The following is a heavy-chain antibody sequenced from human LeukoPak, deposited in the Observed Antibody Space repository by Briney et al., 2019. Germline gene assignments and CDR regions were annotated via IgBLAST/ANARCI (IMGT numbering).Heavy chain of an antibody. CDR1: GFSFSSHG. Sequence: GGSLRLSCAASGFSFSSHGMTWVRLAPGKGLEWVASIGGVGDRTYYADSVKGRFTISRDNSKDTLFLQMNSLKADDTALYYCAKASRQAAVASPLDYWGQGSLVTVSS. D-gene: IGHD6-19*01. CDR2: IGGVGDRT. V-gene: IGHV3-23*01. CDR3: AKASRQAAVASPLDY. J-gene: IGHJ4*02.